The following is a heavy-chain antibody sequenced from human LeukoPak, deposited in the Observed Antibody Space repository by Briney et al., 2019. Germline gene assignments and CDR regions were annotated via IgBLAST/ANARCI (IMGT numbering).Heavy chain of an antibody. V-gene: IGHV1-69*13. D-gene: IGHD2-2*01. CDR3: AGRVPAATPDAFDI. Sequence: SVKVSCKASGYTFTSYAISWVRQAPGQGLEWMGGIIPIFGTANYAQKFQGRVTITADESTSTAYMELSSLRSEDTAVYYCAGRVPAATPDAFDIWGQGTMVTVSS. CDR1: GYTFTSYA. J-gene: IGHJ3*02. CDR2: IIPIFGTA.